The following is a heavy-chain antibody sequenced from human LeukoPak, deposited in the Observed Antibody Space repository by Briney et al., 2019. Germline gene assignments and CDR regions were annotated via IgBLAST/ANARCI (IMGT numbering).Heavy chain of an antibody. V-gene: IGHV3-20*04. J-gene: IGHJ4*02. Sequence: PGGSLRLSCAASGFTFDDYGMSWVRQAPGKGLEWVSGINWNGGSTGYADSVKGRFTISRDNAKNSLYLQMNSLRAEDTASYYCAREGNYYDSSGYPDYWGQGTLVTVSS. CDR1: GFTFDDYG. D-gene: IGHD3-22*01. CDR2: INWNGGST. CDR3: AREGNYYDSSGYPDY.